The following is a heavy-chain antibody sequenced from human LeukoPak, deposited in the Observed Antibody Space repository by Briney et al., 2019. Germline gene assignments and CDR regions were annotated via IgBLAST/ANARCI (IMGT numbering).Heavy chain of an antibody. Sequence: ASVKVSCKASGGTFSSYAISWVRQVPGQGLEWMGGIIPIFGTANYAQKFQGRVTITTDESTSTAYMELSSLRSEDTAVYYCARGSKLVIYYYYYMDVWGKGTTVTVSS. V-gene: IGHV1-69*05. D-gene: IGHD6-13*01. J-gene: IGHJ6*03. CDR3: ARGSKLVIYYYYYMDV. CDR1: GGTFSSYA. CDR2: IIPIFGTA.